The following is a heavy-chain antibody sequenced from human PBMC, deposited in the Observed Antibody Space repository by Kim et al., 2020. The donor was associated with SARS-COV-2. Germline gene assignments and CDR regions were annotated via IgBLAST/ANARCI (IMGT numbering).Heavy chain of an antibody. CDR3: ASFRRVGATNWFDP. V-gene: IGHV1-18*01. CDR1: GYTFTNYG. J-gene: IGHJ5*02. CDR2: ISAYNGNT. D-gene: IGHD1-26*01. Sequence: ASVKVSCKASGYTFTNYGISWVRQAPGQGLEWMGWISAYNGNTNYAQKLQGRVTMTTDTSTSTAYMELRSLRSDDTAVFYCASFRRVGATNWFDPWGQGTLVTVSS.